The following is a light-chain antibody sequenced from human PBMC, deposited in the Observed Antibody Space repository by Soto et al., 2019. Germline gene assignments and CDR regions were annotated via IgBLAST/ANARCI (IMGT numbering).Light chain of an antibody. V-gene: IGLV2-14*02. CDR3: SSYTSITTYV. Sequence: QSVLTQPASVSGSPGQSITISRAGTSSDIGSHNLVSWYQHRPDKAPKLLIYEVADRPSGVSDRFSGSKSGNTASLTISGLRAEDEADYYCSSYTSITTYVFGTGTKVTVL. CDR1: SSDIGSHNL. CDR2: EVA. J-gene: IGLJ1*01.